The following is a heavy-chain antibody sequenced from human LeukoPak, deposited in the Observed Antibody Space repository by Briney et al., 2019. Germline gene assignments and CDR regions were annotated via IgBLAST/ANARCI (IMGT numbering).Heavy chain of an antibody. V-gene: IGHV1-8*03. Sequence: ASVKVSCKASGYTFTGYYMHWVRQAPGQGLEWMGRINPNSGNTGYAQKFQGRVTITRNTSISTAYMELSSLRSEDTAVYYCARGLNEGDYWGQGTLVTVSS. D-gene: IGHD1-1*01. CDR3: ARGLNEGDY. CDR2: INPNSGNT. J-gene: IGHJ4*02. CDR1: GYTFTGYY.